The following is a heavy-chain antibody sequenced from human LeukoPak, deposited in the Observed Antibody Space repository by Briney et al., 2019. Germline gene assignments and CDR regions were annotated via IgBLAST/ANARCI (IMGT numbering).Heavy chain of an antibody. J-gene: IGHJ4*02. CDR3: ARWGSITTARFDY. D-gene: IGHD3-16*01. Sequence: SETLSLTCTVSGGSISSYYWSWIRQPPGKGRGWIGYIYYSGSTNYNPSLKSRVTISVDTSKTQFSLELSSVTAADTAVYYCARWGSITTARFDYWGQGTLVTVSS. V-gene: IGHV4-59*01. CDR1: GGSISSYY. CDR2: IYYSGST.